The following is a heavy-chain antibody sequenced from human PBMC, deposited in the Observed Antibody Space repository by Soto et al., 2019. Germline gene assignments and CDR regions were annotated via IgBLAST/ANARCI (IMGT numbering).Heavy chain of an antibody. J-gene: IGHJ6*03. CDR1: GFTVSSNY. D-gene: IGHD2-15*01. CDR3: ASCSGGSCYYHYYMDV. CDR2: IYSGGST. V-gene: IGHV3-53*04. Sequence: PGGSLRLSCAASGFTVSSNYMSWVRQAPGKGLEWVSVIYSGGSTYYADSVKGRFTISRHNSKNTLYLQMNSLRAEDTAVYYCASCSGGSCYYHYYMDVWGKGTTVTVSS.